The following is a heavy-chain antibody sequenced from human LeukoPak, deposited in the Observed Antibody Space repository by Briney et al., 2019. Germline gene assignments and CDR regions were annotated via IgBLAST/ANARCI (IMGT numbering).Heavy chain of an antibody. CDR1: GYTFTGYY. J-gene: IGHJ6*03. CDR2: INPNSGGT. D-gene: IGHD6-13*01. V-gene: IGHV1-2*02. CDR3: AGDWRSIATAGTWFYYYYYMDV. Sequence: ASVKVSCKASGYTFTGYYMHWVRQAPGQGLEWMGWINPNSGGTNYAQKFQGRVTMTRDTSISTAYMELSRLRSDDTAVYYCAGDWRSIATAGTWFYYYYYMDVWGKGTTVTVSS.